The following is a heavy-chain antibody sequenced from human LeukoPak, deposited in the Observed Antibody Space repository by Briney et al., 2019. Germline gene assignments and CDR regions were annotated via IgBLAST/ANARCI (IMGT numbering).Heavy chain of an antibody. CDR1: GGTFSSYA. Sequence: SVKVSCKASGGTFSSYAISWVRQAPGQGPEWMGGIIPIFGTANYAQKFQGRVTITTDESTSTAYMELSSLRSEHTAVYYCATDIPGYSSSWYTYFQHWGQGTLVTVSS. V-gene: IGHV1-69*05. CDR2: IIPIFGTA. J-gene: IGHJ1*01. D-gene: IGHD6-13*01. CDR3: ATDIPGYSSSWYTYFQH.